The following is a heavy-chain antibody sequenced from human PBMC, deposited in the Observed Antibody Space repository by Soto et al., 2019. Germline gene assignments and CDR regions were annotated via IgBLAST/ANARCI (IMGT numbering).Heavy chain of an antibody. CDR3: TGERYASSWY. CDR2: IYYSGST. CDR1: GDSISSSSYY. V-gene: IGHV4-39*02. D-gene: IGHD6-13*01. J-gene: IGHJ4*02. Sequence: QLQLQESGPGLVKPSETLSLTCTVSGDSISSSSYYWGWVRQPPGKGLEWIGSIYYSGSTFYNPSLKSRVTLSVDTSKNQFSLKLTSVTAADTAVYYCTGERYASSWYRGQGTLVTVSS.